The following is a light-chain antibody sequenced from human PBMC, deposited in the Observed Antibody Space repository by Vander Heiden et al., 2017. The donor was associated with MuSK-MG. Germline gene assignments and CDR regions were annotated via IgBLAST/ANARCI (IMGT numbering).Light chain of an antibody. CDR3: QSYDSSLSGLV. Sequence: QSVLTQPPSLSGPPGQRVTISCTGSRSNIGAGYDVHWYQQLPGTAPKLLIYGNSNRPSGVPDRFSGSKSGTSASLAITGLQAEDEADYYCQSYDSSLSGLVFGTGTKVTVL. J-gene: IGLJ1*01. V-gene: IGLV1-40*01. CDR1: RSNIGAGYD. CDR2: GNS.